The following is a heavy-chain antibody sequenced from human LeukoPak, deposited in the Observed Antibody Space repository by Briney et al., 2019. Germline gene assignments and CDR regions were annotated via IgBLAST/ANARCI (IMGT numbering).Heavy chain of an antibody. CDR3: ARHGYYYYTSGYFGY. CDR1: GGSISSSFYY. V-gene: IGHV4-39*01. Sequence: SETLSLTCTVSGGSISSSFYYWGWLRQPPGKGLEWIGSTYYSGTTYYKPSLKSRVSVSVDTSKNQLSLNLTSVTAADTAPYYCARHGYYYYTSGYFGYWGQGILVTVSS. D-gene: IGHD3-22*01. J-gene: IGHJ4*02. CDR2: TYYSGTT.